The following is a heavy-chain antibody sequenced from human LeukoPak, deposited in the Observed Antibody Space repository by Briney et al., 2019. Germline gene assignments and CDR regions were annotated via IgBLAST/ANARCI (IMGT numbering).Heavy chain of an antibody. J-gene: IGHJ6*03. CDR1: GFTFSGSA. V-gene: IGHV3-73*01. CDR3: TRHEYVTMVRGEDMDV. CDR2: IRSKANSYAT. Sequence: PGGSLRLSCAASGFTFSGSAMHWVRQASGKGLEWVGRIRSKANSYATAYAASVKGRFTISRDDSKNTAYLQMNSLKTEDTAVYYCTRHEYVTMVRGEDMDVWGKGTTVTVSS. D-gene: IGHD3-10*01.